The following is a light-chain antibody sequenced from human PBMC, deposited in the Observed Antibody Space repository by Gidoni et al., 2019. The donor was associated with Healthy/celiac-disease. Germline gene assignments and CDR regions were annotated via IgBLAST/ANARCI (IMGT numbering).Light chain of an antibody. CDR1: QSVSSY. CDR3: QQRSNWPPIT. Sequence: EIVLTQSPATLSLSPGERATLSCRASQSVSSYLAWYQQQPGQAPRLLIYDASNRATGIPARFIGIGSGPHFTLTISSLEPEDFAVYYCQQRSNWPPITFGQGTRLEIK. J-gene: IGKJ5*01. V-gene: IGKV3-11*01. CDR2: DAS.